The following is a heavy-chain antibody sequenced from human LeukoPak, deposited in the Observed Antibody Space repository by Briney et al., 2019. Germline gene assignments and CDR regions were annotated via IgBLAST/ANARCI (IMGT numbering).Heavy chain of an antibody. CDR1: GFTFSSYA. J-gene: IGHJ3*02. CDR3: PTTDKHGAFDI. CDR2: ISVSGGRT. Sequence: PWGSLRLSCAASGFTFSSYAMSWVRQAPGKGLDLVSAISVSGGRTYYADPVKGRFTISRDNSKNTLYLQMNRLRAEDTAVYYCPTTDKHGAFDIWGQGTMVTVSS. V-gene: IGHV3-23*01. D-gene: IGHD3-10*01.